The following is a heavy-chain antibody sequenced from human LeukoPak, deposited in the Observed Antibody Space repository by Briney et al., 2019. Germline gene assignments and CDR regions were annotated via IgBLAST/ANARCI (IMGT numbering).Heavy chain of an antibody. CDR3: ARDLVQTTLSYYCYYGMDV. D-gene: IGHD1-1*01. Sequence: ASVKVSCKASGYTFTSYYMHWVRQAPGQGLEWMGIINPSGGSTSYAQKFQGRVTMTRDTSTSTVYMELSSLRSEDTAVYYCARDLVQTTLSYYCYYGMDVWGQGTTVTVSS. J-gene: IGHJ6*02. CDR2: INPSGGST. CDR1: GYTFTSYY. V-gene: IGHV1-46*01.